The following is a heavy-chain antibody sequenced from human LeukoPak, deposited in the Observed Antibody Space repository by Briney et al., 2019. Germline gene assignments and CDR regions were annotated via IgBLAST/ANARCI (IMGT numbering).Heavy chain of an antibody. Sequence: SETLPLTCTVSGGSISSYYWSWIRQPAGKGLELIGHMYTSGSTKYNPSLKSRVTMSVDTSKNQFSLKLSSVTAADTAVYYCARAWGSYSGYDQNWFDPWGQGTLVTVSS. CDR1: GGSISSYY. J-gene: IGHJ5*02. CDR2: MYTSGST. CDR3: ARAWGSYSGYDQNWFDP. V-gene: IGHV4-4*07. D-gene: IGHD5-12*01.